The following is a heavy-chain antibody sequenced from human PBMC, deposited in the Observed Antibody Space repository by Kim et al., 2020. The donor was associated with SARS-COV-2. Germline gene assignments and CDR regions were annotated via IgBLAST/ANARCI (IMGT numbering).Heavy chain of an antibody. Sequence: GGSLRLSCTTSGFTFGDNPMTWVRQAPGKGPEWVGFIRTKTFGGTASYAASVKGRFTISRDDSKSIAYLEMNSLKTEDTGLYYCIRETHASGWFGDLGYWGQGTLVTVSS. D-gene: IGHD6-19*01. V-gene: IGHV3-49*04. CDR1: GFTFGDNP. CDR3: IRETHASGWFGDLGY. CDR2: IRTKTFGGTA. J-gene: IGHJ4*02.